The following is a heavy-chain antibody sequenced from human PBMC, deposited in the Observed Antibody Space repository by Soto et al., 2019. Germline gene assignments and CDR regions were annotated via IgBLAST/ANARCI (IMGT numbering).Heavy chain of an antibody. CDR2: IIPIFGTA. D-gene: IGHD3-3*01. J-gene: IGHJ6*02. CDR1: GGTFSSYA. V-gene: IGHV1-69*06. CDR3: ASGAIFGVVNPYYYGMDV. Sequence: SVKVSCKASGGTFSSYAISWVRQAPGQGLEWMGGIIPIFGTANYAQEFQGRVTITADKSTSTAYMELSSLRSEDTAVYYCASGAIFGVVNPYYYGMDVWGQGTTVTVSS.